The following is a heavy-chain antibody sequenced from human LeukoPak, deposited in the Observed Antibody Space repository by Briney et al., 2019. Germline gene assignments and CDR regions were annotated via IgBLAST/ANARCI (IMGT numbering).Heavy chain of an antibody. J-gene: IGHJ4*02. D-gene: IGHD1-26*01. CDR3: ARGIMGATKIDD. CDR1: GGAISSSSYY. V-gene: IGHV4-39*07. CDR2: IYYSGST. Sequence: SETLSLTCTVSGGAISSSSYYWGWIRPPPGKGLEWIGSIYYSGSTSYNPSLKSRVTISVDTSKNQFSLKLSSVTAADTAVYYCARGIMGATKIDDWGQGTLVTVSS.